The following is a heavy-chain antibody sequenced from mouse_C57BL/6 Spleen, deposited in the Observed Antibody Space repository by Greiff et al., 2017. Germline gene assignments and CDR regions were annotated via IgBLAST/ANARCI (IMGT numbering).Heavy chain of an antibody. V-gene: IGHV1-19*01. CDR2: INPYNGGT. J-gene: IGHJ2*01. Sequence: VQLKQSGPVLVKPGASVKMSCKASGYTFTDYYMNWVKQSHGKSLEWIGVINPYNGGTSYNQKFKGKATLTVDKSSSTAYMELNSLTSEDSAVYYCARRALMMDFDYWGQGTTLTVSS. CDR3: ARRALMMDFDY. CDR1: GYTFTDYY. D-gene: IGHD2-3*01.